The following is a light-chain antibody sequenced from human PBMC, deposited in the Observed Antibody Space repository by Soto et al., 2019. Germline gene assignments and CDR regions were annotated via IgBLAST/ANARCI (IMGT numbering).Light chain of an antibody. CDR3: CSYAGSSTYV. CDR2: EVS. Sequence: QSVLTQPASLSGSPGQSLTISCTGTSSDVGSYNLVSWYQQHPGKAPKLMIYEVSKRPSGVSNRFSGSKSGNTASLTISGLQAEDEADYYCCSYAGSSTYVFGTGTKVTVL. V-gene: IGLV2-23*02. CDR1: SSDVGSYNL. J-gene: IGLJ1*01.